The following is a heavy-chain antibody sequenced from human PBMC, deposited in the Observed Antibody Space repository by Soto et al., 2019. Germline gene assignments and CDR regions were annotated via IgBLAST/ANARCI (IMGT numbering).Heavy chain of an antibody. CDR1: RERVWISA. J-gene: IGHJ4*02. CDR3: ARDLEQ. D-gene: IGHD5-18*01. V-gene: IGHV3-30-3*01. CDR2: ISYDGSKK. Sequence: PAGCLGLCCAACRERVWISALNCVRQAPGKGLEWVALISYDGSKKFYADSVKGRFTISRDNSKNTLSLQMSSLRSEDTAVYYCARDLEQRGQGIFVTVYS.